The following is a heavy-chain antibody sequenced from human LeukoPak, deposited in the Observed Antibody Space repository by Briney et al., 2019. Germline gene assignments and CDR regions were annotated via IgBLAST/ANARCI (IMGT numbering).Heavy chain of an antibody. J-gene: IGHJ4*02. Sequence: GGSLRLSCAASGFTFSDAWMTWVRQAPGKGLECVGFIQSKHDGGTTDSATPVKGRFTVSRDDSKNTLYLQMNSLKTEDTAVYYCTTWSSQFDHWGQGTLVTVSS. D-gene: IGHD6-6*01. V-gene: IGHV3-15*01. CDR3: TTWSSQFDH. CDR1: GFTFSDAW. CDR2: IQSKHDGGTT.